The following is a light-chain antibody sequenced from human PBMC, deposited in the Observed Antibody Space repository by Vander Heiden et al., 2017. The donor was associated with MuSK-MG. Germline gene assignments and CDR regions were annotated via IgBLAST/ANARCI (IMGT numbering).Light chain of an antibody. J-gene: IGKJ5*01. CDR2: AAS. Sequence: AIRMTQSPSSFSASTGDRVTITCRASQGISSYLAWYQQKPGKAPTLLIYAASTCQSGVPSRFSGSGSGTDFTLTISCLQSEDFATYYCQQYYSYPPITFGQGTRLEIK. CDR3: QQYYSYPPIT. V-gene: IGKV1-8*01. CDR1: QGISSY.